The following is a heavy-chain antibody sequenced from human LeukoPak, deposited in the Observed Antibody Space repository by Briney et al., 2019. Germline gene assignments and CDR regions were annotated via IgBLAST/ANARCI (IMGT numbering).Heavy chain of an antibody. Sequence: GGSLRLSCAASGFSFSNYAMHWLRQAPGKGLEWVTVISYDGNNKYYADSVKGRFTISRDNSKNTLYLQMNSLRAEDTAVFYCAIDGYSYGYYFDYWGQGTLVTVSS. CDR2: ISYDGNNK. CDR3: AIDGYSYGYYFDY. J-gene: IGHJ4*02. D-gene: IGHD5-18*01. CDR1: GFSFSNYA. V-gene: IGHV3-30*03.